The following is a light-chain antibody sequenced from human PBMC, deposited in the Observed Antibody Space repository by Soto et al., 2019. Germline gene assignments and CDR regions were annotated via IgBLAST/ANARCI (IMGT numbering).Light chain of an antibody. J-gene: IGKJ2*01. CDR1: QSVSSN. CDR3: QQYKISYT. V-gene: IGKV3-15*01. CDR2: GAS. Sequence: EIAMTQSPATLSVSPGARATLSCRASQSVSSNLAWYQQKPGQAPRLVIYGASTRTTGIPLRFSGVGSGTEFTLTISSLQSEDFAVYYCQQYKISYTVGQGTKLEIK.